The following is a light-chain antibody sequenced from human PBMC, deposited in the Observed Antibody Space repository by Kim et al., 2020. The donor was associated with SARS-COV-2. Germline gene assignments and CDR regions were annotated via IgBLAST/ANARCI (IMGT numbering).Light chain of an antibody. CDR2: GKN. CDR3: NSRDSSGNHLV. V-gene: IGLV3-19*01. CDR1: SLRSYY. Sequence: ALGQTVRITCQGASLRSYYASWYQQKPGQAPVLVIYGKNNRPSGIPDRFSGSSSGNTASFTITGAQAEDEADYYCNSRDSSGNHLVFGTGTKVTVL. J-gene: IGLJ1*01.